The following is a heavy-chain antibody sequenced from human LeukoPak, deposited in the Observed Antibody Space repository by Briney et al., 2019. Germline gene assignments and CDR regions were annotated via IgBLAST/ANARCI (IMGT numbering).Heavy chain of an antibody. CDR1: GFTFDDYA. V-gene: IGHV3-9*01. D-gene: IGHD1-26*01. CDR2: INWNSGGI. J-gene: IGHJ4*02. CDR3: VKDDKGSLDY. Sequence: GGSLRLSCAASGFTFDDYAMHWVRQPPGKGLEWVACINWNSGGIQYADSVKGRFTISRDNAKNSLYLQMKSLRPGDTALYYCVKDDKGSLDYWGQGTLVTVSS.